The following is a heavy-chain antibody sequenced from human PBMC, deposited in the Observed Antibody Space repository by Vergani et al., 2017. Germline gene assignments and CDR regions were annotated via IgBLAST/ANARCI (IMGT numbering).Heavy chain of an antibody. J-gene: IGHJ3*02. D-gene: IGHD3-22*01. V-gene: IGHV3-43*01. Sequence: EVQLVESGGGVVQPGRSLRLSCAASGFTFDDYTMHWVRQAPGKGLEWVSLISWDGGSTYYADSVKGRFTISRDNSKNSLYLQMNSLRTEDTALYYCATSLYYYDSSGSNAFDIWGQGTMVTVSS. CDR1: GFTFDDYT. CDR2: ISWDGGST. CDR3: ATSLYYYDSSGSNAFDI.